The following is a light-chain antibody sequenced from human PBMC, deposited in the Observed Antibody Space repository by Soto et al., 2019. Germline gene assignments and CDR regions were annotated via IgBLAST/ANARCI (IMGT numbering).Light chain of an antibody. Sequence: DLQMTQSPSSLSASVGDRVTITCQASQDITNYLNWYQQKPGRAPRLLLYDASSLETGVPSRFSGSGSGTDFTLTISSPQPEEVATYYCQHYDHLPITFGQGTRLEIK. CDR1: QDITNY. CDR3: QHYDHLPIT. J-gene: IGKJ5*01. V-gene: IGKV1-33*01. CDR2: DAS.